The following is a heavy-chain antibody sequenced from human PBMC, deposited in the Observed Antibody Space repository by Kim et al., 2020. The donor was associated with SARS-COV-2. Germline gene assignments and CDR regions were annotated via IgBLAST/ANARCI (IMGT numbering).Heavy chain of an antibody. CDR3: ARGLEGQLWLKFYYYYYGMDV. D-gene: IGHD5-18*01. V-gene: IGHV1-8*01. Sequence: ASVKVSCKASGYTFTSYDINWVRQATGQGLEWMGWMNPNSGNTGYAQKFQGRVTMTRNTSISTAYMELSSLRSEDTAVYYCARGLEGQLWLKFYYYYYGMDVWGQGTTVTVSS. CDR1: GYTFTSYD. CDR2: MNPNSGNT. J-gene: IGHJ6*02.